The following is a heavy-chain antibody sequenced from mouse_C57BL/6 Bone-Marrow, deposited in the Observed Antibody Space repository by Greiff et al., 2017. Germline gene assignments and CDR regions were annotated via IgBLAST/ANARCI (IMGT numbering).Heavy chain of an antibody. CDR1: GYAFTNYL. CDR3: ARWEYYSNYDYAMDY. J-gene: IGHJ4*01. Sequence: QVQLQQSGAELVRPGTSVKVSCKASGYAFTNYLIEWVKQRPGQGLEWIGVINPGSGGTNYNEKFKGKATLTADKSSSTAYMQLSSLTSEDSAVYFCARWEYYSNYDYAMDYWGQGTSVTVSS. V-gene: IGHV1-54*01. D-gene: IGHD2-5*01. CDR2: INPGSGGT.